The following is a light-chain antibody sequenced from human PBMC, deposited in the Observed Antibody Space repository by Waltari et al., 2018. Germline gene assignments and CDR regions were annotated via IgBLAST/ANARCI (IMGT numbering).Light chain of an antibody. CDR3: KQHTRLPVT. Sequence: DIVMTQTPLSLSVTPGQPASLSCESSQGLLHSDGKTYLFWYLQKPGQPPQLLIYEVYNRYTGVPDRFSGSGSGTDFTLKISRVEAEDVATYYCKQHTRLPVTFGEGTKVEIK. V-gene: IGKV2D-29*01. CDR2: EVY. CDR1: QGLLHSDGKTY. J-gene: IGKJ4*02.